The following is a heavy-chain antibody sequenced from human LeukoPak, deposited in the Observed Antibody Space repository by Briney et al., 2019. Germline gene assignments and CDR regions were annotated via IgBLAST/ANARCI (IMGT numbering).Heavy chain of an antibody. D-gene: IGHD2-21*01. J-gene: IGHJ3*02. CDR2: ISSTSSFV. V-gene: IGHV3-21*06. CDR1: GFIFSYYI. CDR3: AREGSSTGGDDCFDI. Sequence: IPGGSLILSCGAAGFIFSYYIGKWGRQVPGKGLERVSSISSTSSFVYYVESVKGRFTISRDNAKNSLYLQMNSLRAEDTAVYYCAREGSSTGGDDCFDIWGQGTRVTVSS.